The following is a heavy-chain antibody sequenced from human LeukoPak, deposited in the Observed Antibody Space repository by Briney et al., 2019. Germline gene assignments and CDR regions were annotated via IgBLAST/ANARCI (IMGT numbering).Heavy chain of an antibody. J-gene: IGHJ6*03. CDR3: ARGNPWELHHWYYYYMDV. CDR2: IYTSGST. CDR1: GGPISSYY. V-gene: IGHV4-4*07. Sequence: SETLSLTCTVSGGPISSYYWSWIRQPAGKGLERIGRIYTSGSTNYNPSLKSRVTMSVDTSKNQFSLKLSSVTAADTAVYYCARGNPWELHHWYYYYMDVWGKGTTVTISS. D-gene: IGHD1-26*01.